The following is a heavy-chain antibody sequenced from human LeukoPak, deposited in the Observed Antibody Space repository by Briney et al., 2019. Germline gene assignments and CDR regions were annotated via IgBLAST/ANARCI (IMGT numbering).Heavy chain of an antibody. CDR3: AKSGMVVNSFDY. Sequence: SGGSLRLSWAASGFTFSSYGMHWVRQAPGKGLEWVAVIWYDGSNKYYADSVKGRFTISRDNSKNTLYLQMNSLRAEDTAVYYCAKSGMVVNSFDYWGQGTLVTVSS. D-gene: IGHD4/OR15-4a*01. J-gene: IGHJ4*02. CDR2: IWYDGSNK. V-gene: IGHV3-33*06. CDR1: GFTFSSYG.